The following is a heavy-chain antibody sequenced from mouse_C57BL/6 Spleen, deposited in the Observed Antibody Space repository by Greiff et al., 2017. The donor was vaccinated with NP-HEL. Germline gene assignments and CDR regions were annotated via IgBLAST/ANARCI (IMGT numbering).Heavy chain of an antibody. CDR1: GFTFSDYG. Sequence: EVHLVESGGGLVKPGGSLKLSCAASGFTFSDYGMHWVRQAPEKGLEWVAYISSGSSTIYYADTVKGRFTISRANAKNTLFLQMTSLRSEDTAMYYCARRVLRGEYFDVWGTGTTVTVSS. CDR2: ISSGSSTI. V-gene: IGHV5-17*01. D-gene: IGHD1-1*01. J-gene: IGHJ1*03. CDR3: ARRVLRGEYFDV.